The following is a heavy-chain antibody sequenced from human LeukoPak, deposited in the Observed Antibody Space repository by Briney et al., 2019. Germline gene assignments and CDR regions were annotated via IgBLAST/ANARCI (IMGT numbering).Heavy chain of an antibody. CDR1: GFTFSSYA. D-gene: IGHD3-3*01. CDR2: ISGSGGST. CDR3: AKEIHYDFWSGYSDYGMDV. J-gene: IGHJ6*02. Sequence: GGSLRLSCAASGFTFSSYAMSWVRQAPGKGLEWVSAISGSGGSTYYADSVKGRFTISRDNSKNTLYLQMNSLRAEDTAVYYCAKEIHYDFWSGYSDYGMDVWGQGTTVTVSS. V-gene: IGHV3-23*01.